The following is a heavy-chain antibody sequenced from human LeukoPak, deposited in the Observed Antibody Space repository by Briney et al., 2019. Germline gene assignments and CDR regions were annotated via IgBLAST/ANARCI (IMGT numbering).Heavy chain of an antibody. CDR1: GGSISSSSYY. J-gene: IGHJ5*02. Sequence: SETLSLTCTVSGGSISSSSYYWGWIRQPPGKGLEWIGSIYYSGSTYYNPSLKSRVTISVDTSKNQFSLKLSSVTAADTAVYYCARARAIGVHHWFDPWGQGTLVTVSS. V-gene: IGHV4-39*07. CDR3: ARARAIGVHHWFDP. D-gene: IGHD2-2*02. CDR2: IYYSGST.